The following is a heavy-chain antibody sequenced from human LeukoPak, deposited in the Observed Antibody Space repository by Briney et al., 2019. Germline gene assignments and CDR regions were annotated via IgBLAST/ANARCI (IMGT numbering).Heavy chain of an antibody. CDR1: GGAFSGYY. V-gene: IGHV4-34*01. Sequence: SETLSLTCAVYGGAFSGYYWGWIRQPPGKGLEWIGEINHSGSTNYNPSLKSRVTISVDTSKNQFSLKLSSVTAADTAVYYCARGYSYGQRFDYWGQGTLVTVSS. CDR3: ARGYSYGQRFDY. J-gene: IGHJ4*02. D-gene: IGHD5-18*01. CDR2: INHSGST.